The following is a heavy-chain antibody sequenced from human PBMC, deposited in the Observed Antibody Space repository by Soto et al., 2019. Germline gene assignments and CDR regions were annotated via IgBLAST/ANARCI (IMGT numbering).Heavy chain of an antibody. V-gene: IGHV3-73*01. J-gene: IGHJ6*02. Sequence: GGSLRLSCAASGFTFSGSAMHWVRQASGKGLEWVGRIRSKANSYATAYAASVKGRFTISRDDSKNTAYLQMNSLKTEDTAVYYCISVPRTVYYGMDVWGQGTTVTVSS. D-gene: IGHD2-8*02. CDR1: GFTFSGSA. CDR3: ISVPRTVYYGMDV. CDR2: IRSKANSYAT.